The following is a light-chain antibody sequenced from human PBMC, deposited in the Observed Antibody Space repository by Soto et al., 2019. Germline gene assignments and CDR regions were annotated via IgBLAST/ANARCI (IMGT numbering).Light chain of an antibody. Sequence: QSALTQPASVSGSPGQSITISCTGTSSDVGGYNFVSWYQQHPGKAPKLIIYEVTNRPSGVSNRVSGSKSANTASLTISGLQAEDEADYYCSSYTSSTTRVFGTGTKLTVL. J-gene: IGLJ1*01. CDR2: EVT. CDR1: SSDVGGYNF. V-gene: IGLV2-14*01. CDR3: SSYTSSTTRV.